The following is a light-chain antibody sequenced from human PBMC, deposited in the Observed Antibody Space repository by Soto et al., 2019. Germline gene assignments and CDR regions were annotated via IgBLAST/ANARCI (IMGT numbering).Light chain of an antibody. V-gene: IGKV3-11*01. J-gene: IGKJ4*01. CDR3: QQRTNWPLT. CDR2: DAS. CDR1: QSVGSS. Sequence: EIVLTQSPATLSLSPGERATLSCRASQSVGSSLAWYQQKPGQAPRLLIYDASTRATGIPARFSGSGSGTDFTLTNSSLEPEDFAVYYCQQRTNWPLTFGGGTKAEIK.